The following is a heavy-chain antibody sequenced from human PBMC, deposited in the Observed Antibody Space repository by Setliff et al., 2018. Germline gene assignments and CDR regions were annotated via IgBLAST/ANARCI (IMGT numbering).Heavy chain of an antibody. Sequence: ASVKVSCKTSGYNFITTGISWVRQAPGQGPEWMGCISPFNGNTNYAQKFQNRVTMTTDTSTATVYMELKNLRSDDTAVYYCARSSGPRVVLAADFDYWGQGTLVTVSS. V-gene: IGHV1-18*01. CDR3: ARSSGPRVVLAADFDY. D-gene: IGHD3-9*01. CDR2: ISPFNGNT. J-gene: IGHJ4*02. CDR1: GYNFITTG.